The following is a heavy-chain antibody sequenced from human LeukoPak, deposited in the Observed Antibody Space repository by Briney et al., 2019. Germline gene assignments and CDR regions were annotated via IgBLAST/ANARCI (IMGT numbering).Heavy chain of an antibody. J-gene: IGHJ5*02. D-gene: IGHD3-10*01. CDR3: ARTYGSGSYYWFDP. V-gene: IGHV4-59*01. CDR1: GGSISSYY. CDR2: IYYSGST. Sequence: SETLSLTCTVPGGSISSYYWSWIRQPPGKGLEWIGYIYYSGSTNYNPSLKSRVTISVDTSKNQFSLKLSSVTAADTAVYYCARTYGSGSYYWFDPWGQGTLVTVSS.